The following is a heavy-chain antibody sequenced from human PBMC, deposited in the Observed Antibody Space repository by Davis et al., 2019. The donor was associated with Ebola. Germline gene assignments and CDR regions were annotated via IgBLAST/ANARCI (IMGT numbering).Heavy chain of an antibody. Sequence: GESLKISCAASGFTFSSYWMNWVRQAPGKGLEWVANIKQDGSEKYYVDSVKGRFTISRDNAKNSLYLQMNSLGAEDTAVYYCARARGVTTHWGQGTLVTVSS. CDR2: IKQDGSEK. D-gene: IGHD4-11*01. CDR3: ARARGVTTH. CDR1: GFTFSSYW. V-gene: IGHV3-7*01. J-gene: IGHJ4*02.